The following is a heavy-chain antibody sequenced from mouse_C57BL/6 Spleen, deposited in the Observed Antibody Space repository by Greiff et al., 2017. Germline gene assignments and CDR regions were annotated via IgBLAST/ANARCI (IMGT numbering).Heavy chain of an antibody. CDR2: IYPSDSET. CDR3: ARRDGNYEGYFDY. J-gene: IGHJ2*01. V-gene: IGHV1-61*01. Sequence: QVQLQQPGAELVRPGSSVKLSCKASGYTFTSYWMDWVKQRPGQGLEWIGNIYPSDSETHYNQKFKDKATLTVDKSSSTAYMQLSSLTSEDSAVYYCARRDGNYEGYFDYWGQGTTLTVSS. CDR1: GYTFTSYW. D-gene: IGHD2-1*01.